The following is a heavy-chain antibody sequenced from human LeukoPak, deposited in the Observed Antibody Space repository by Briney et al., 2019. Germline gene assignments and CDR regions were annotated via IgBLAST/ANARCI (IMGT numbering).Heavy chain of an antibody. D-gene: IGHD1-26*01. CDR2: IYTSGST. V-gene: IGHV4-61*02. CDR3: AREERSRRDYYYYYYMDV. CDR1: GGSISSGSYY. J-gene: IGHJ6*03. Sequence: SQTLSLTCTVSGGSISSGSYYWSWIRQPAGKGLEWIGRIYTSGSTNYNPSLKSRVTISVDTSKNQFSLKLSSVTAADTAVYYCAREERSRRDYYYYYYMDVWGKGTTVTISS.